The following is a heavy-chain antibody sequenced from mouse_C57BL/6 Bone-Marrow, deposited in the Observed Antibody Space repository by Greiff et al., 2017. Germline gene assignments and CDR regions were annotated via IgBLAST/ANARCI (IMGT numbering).Heavy chain of an antibody. CDR2: IYPRSGNT. CDR3: AGYGSSSFAY. CDR1: GYTFTSYG. J-gene: IGHJ3*01. D-gene: IGHD1-1*01. V-gene: IGHV1-81*01. Sequence: VMLVESGAELARPGASVKLSCKASGYTFTSYGISWVKQRTGQGLEWIGEIYPRSGNTYYNEKFKGKATLTADKSSSTAYMELRSLTSEDSAVYFCAGYGSSSFAYWGQGTLVTVSA.